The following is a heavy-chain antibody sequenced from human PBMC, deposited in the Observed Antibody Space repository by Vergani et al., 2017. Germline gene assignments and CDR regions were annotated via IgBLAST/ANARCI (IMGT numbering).Heavy chain of an antibody. V-gene: IGHV3-23*01. CDR3: AKYRVTNHYYFYYMDV. CDR2: ISGSGGST. CDR1: GFTFSSYA. D-gene: IGHD4-17*01. Sequence: EVQLLESGGGLVQPGGSLRLSCAASGFTFSSYAMSWVRQAPGKGLEWVSAISGSGGSTYYADSVKGRFTISRDNSKNTLYLQMNSLRAEDTAVYYCAKYRVTNHYYFYYMDVWGKGTTVTASS. J-gene: IGHJ6*03.